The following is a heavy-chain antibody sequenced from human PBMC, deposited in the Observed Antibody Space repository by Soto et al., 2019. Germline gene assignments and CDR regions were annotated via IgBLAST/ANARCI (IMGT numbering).Heavy chain of an antibody. V-gene: IGHV1-69*13. J-gene: IGHJ4*02. Sequence: SVKVSCKASGGTFSSYAISWVRQAPGQGLEWMGEIIPIFGTANYAQKFQGRVTITADESTSTAYMELSSLRSEDTAVYYCARGTKRITIFGVVIEGLDYWGQGTLVTVSS. CDR2: IIPIFGTA. D-gene: IGHD3-3*01. CDR3: ARGTKRITIFGVVIEGLDY. CDR1: GGTFSSYA.